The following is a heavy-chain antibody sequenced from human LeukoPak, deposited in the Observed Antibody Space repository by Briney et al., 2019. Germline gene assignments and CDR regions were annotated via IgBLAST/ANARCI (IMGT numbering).Heavy chain of an antibody. D-gene: IGHD3-10*01. CDR2: IYYSVST. J-gene: IGHJ6*04. CDR3: ARGTMVRGVILYYYYYGMDV. Sequence: SETLSLTCTASGGSISSYYWSWIRQPPGKGLEWMGNIYYSVSTNYNPSLKSGVTISADTSKSQFSLKLSSVTAADTAVYYCARGTMVRGVILYYYYYGMDVWGKGTTVTVSS. CDR1: GGSISSYY. V-gene: IGHV4-59*01.